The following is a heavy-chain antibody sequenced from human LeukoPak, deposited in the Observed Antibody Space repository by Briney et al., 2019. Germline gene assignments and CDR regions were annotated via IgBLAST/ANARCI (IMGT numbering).Heavy chain of an antibody. D-gene: IGHD3-3*01. J-gene: IGHJ5*02. V-gene: IGHV4-4*07. CDR3: ARGTHYDFWGGYLNSFDP. CDR2: MHTGGTT. CDR1: GGYFSGYY. Sequence: SETLSLTCTVSGGYFSGYYWSWIRQSAGKGLEWIGRMHTGGTTNYNPSLQSRVILSVDVSKSQFSLNLTSVTAADTAVYYCARGTHYDFWGGYLNSFDPWGQGALVTVSS.